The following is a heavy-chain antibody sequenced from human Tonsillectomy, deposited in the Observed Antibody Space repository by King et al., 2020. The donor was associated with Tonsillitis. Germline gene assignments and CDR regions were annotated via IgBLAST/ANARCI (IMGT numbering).Heavy chain of an antibody. CDR3: ARDDVGCSGGRCPRWFDP. D-gene: IGHD2-15*01. V-gene: IGHV1-69*01. CDR2: IIPIFGTA. CDR1: GGTFSSYA. J-gene: IGHJ5*02. Sequence: QLVQSGAEVKKPGSSVKVSCKASGGTFSSYAISWVRQAPGQGLEWMGGIIPIFGTANYAQKFQGRVTITADESTSTAYMELSSLRSEDTAVYYCARDDVGCSGGRCPRWFDPWGQGTLVTVSS.